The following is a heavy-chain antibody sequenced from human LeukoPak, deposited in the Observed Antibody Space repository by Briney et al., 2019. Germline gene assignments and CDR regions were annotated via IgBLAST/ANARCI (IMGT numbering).Heavy chain of an antibody. V-gene: IGHV3-23*01. D-gene: IGHD3-22*01. Sequence: GGSLRLSCAASGFTFSSAAMAWVRQVPGKGLEWVSTITGSDDRTYYADSVKGRFTISRDFSKNTLHLQMSSLRVEDTAIYYCAKGPQLNSGYHPDYWGQGTLVAASS. CDR2: ITGSDDRT. CDR3: AKGPQLNSGYHPDY. CDR1: GFTFSSAA. J-gene: IGHJ4*02.